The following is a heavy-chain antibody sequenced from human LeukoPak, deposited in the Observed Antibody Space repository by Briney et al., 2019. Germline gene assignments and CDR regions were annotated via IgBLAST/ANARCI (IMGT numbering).Heavy chain of an antibody. Sequence: NSSETLSLTCTASGGSISSYYWSWIRQPPGKGLEWIGYIYTSGSTNYNPSLKSRVTISVDTSKNQFSLKLSSVTAADTAVYYCARLLMVRGVMAYYFDYWGQGTLVTVSS. CDR2: IYTSGST. V-gene: IGHV4-4*09. CDR3: ARLLMVRGVMAYYFDY. D-gene: IGHD3-10*01. J-gene: IGHJ4*02. CDR1: GGSISSYY.